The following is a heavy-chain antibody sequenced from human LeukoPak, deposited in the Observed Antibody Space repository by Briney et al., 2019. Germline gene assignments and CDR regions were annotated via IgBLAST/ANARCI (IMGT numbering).Heavy chain of an antibody. CDR3: ARGEDIVAVPAALAFDI. Sequence: PGGSLRLSCAASGFTSSSYSMNWVRQAPGKGLEWVSYISSSSTIYYADSVKGRFTISRDNAKNSLYLQMNNLRAEDTAVYYCARGEDIVAVPAALAFDIWGQGTMVTVSS. V-gene: IGHV3-48*01. CDR2: ISSSSTI. D-gene: IGHD2-2*01. J-gene: IGHJ3*02. CDR1: GFTSSSYS.